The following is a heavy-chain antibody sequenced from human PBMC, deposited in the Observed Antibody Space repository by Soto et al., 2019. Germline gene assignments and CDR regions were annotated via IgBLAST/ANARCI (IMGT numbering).Heavy chain of an antibody. Sequence: QVQLQESGPGLVKPSETLSLTCTVSGGSISSYYWSWIRQPPGKGLEWIGYIYYSGSTNYNPSLKSRVTISVDTSKNQFSLKLNSMTAADTAVYYCASHNSGSGSTYFDYWGQGTLVTVSS. CDR1: GGSISSYY. D-gene: IGHD3-10*01. J-gene: IGHJ4*02. V-gene: IGHV4-59*08. CDR3: ASHNSGSGSTYFDY. CDR2: IYYSGST.